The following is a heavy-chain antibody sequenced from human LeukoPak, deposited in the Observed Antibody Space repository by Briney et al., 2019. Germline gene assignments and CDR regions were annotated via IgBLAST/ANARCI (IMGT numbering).Heavy chain of an antibody. CDR1: GFTLTKYS. CDR2: ITSSARST. V-gene: IGHV3-48*01. Sequence: GGSLRLSCTASGFTLTKYSMNWVRQAPGKGLEWISDITSSARSTYYANSVKGRFTISRDNAKNSLYMQMNNLRAEDTAVYYCTYWAGTADGFNGPFDFWGQGTLVTVSS. CDR3: TYWAGTADGFNGPFDF. D-gene: IGHD5-24*01. J-gene: IGHJ4*02.